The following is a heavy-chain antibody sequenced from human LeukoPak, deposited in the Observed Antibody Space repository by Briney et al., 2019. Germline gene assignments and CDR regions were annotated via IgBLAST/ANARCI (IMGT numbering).Heavy chain of an antibody. Sequence: HPGGSLRLSCAASGFTFSSYAMNWVRQAPGKGLEWVAVISYDGSNKYYADSVKGRFTISRDNSKNTLYLQMNSLRAEDTALYYCAKDKAAIAVAGADYWGQGTLVTVSS. J-gene: IGHJ4*02. CDR3: AKDKAAIAVAGADY. D-gene: IGHD6-19*01. V-gene: IGHV3-30*04. CDR2: ISYDGSNK. CDR1: GFTFSSYA.